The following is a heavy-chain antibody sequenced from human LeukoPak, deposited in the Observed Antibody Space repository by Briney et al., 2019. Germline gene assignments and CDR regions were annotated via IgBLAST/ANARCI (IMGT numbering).Heavy chain of an antibody. Sequence: GGSLRLSCAASGFTFSDYVMHWVRQAPGEGLAWVSRINPDGTTINYADSVKGRFTISRDNSKNTLYLQMNSLRAEDTAVYYCARGLWFGELYPQLDYWGQGTLVTVSS. D-gene: IGHD3-10*01. V-gene: IGHV3-74*01. CDR3: ARGLWFGELYPQLDY. CDR2: INPDGTTI. CDR1: GFTFSDYV. J-gene: IGHJ4*02.